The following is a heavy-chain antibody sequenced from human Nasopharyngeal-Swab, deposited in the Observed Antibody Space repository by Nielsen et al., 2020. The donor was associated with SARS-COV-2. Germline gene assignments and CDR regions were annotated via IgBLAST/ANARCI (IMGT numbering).Heavy chain of an antibody. D-gene: IGHD3-10*01. V-gene: IGHV4-31*02. Sequence: GQAPGKGLVWIGYIYYSGSTYYNPSLKSRVTISVDTSKNQFSLKLSSVTAADTAVYYCARGGYGSGSYHFDYWGQGTLVTVSS. CDR3: ARGGYGSGSYHFDY. J-gene: IGHJ4*02. CDR2: IYYSGST.